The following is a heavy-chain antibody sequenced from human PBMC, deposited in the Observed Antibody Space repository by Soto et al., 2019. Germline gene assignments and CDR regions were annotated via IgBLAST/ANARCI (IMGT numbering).Heavy chain of an antibody. J-gene: IGHJ4*02. CDR3: VRDGGHRSGYGLDY. D-gene: IGHD3-22*01. CDR2: ILNDGGNK. CDR1: GFTFSNYG. Sequence: QVQLVESGGGVVQPGGSLRLSCVASGFTFSNYGMHWVRQAPGKGLEWVAFILNDGGNKYYVDSVKGRVTLSRDKSKNTVYLQMSCLRAEDTAVYYCVRDGGHRSGYGLDYWGQGTLVTVSS. V-gene: IGHV3-33*01.